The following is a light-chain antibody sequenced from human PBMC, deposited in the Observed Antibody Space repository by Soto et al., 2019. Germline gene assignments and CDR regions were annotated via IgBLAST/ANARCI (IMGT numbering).Light chain of an antibody. CDR1: QSITTY. CDR3: QQYNSYSRT. Sequence: DIQMTQSPSSLSASVGDRVTITCRASQSITTYLNWYRQKPGKAPKLLIYAASSLQSGVPSRFSGSGSGTEFTLTISSLQPDDFATYYCQQYNSYSRTFGQGTKV. CDR2: AAS. V-gene: IGKV1-39*01. J-gene: IGKJ1*01.